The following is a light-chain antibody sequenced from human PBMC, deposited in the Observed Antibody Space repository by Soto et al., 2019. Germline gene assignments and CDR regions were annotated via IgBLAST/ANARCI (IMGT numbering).Light chain of an antibody. J-gene: IGKJ1*01. CDR3: QQYYSTLTWT. Sequence: DIVMTQSPDSLAVSLGERATINCKSSQSVLYSSNNKNYLAWYQQKPGQPPKLLIYWASTRESGVPDRFSGSGSGTDVTLTLSSLQAEDVAVYYCQQYYSTLTWTFGQGTKVEIK. CDR2: WAS. V-gene: IGKV4-1*01. CDR1: QSVLYSSNNKNY.